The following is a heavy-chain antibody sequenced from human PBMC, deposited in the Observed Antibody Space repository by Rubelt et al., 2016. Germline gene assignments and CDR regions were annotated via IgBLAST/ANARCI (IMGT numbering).Heavy chain of an antibody. CDR1: GFTFNQNW. CDR2: IKSDGSEK. Sequence: EVQLVDSGGAVVQPGGSLRLSCAASGFTFNQNWMSWVRQAPGKGLEWVADIKSDGSEKYYVDSVKGRFTISRDDPKNSVYLQMDGLGAEDTAVDYCARGHYGRDYWGQGTLVTVSS. CDR3: ARGHYGRDY. J-gene: IGHJ4*02. D-gene: IGHD3-16*01. V-gene: IGHV3-7*04.